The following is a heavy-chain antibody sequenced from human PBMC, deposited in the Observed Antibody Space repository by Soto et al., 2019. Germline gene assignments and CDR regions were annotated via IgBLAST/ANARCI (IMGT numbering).Heavy chain of an antibody. Sequence: SETLSLTCTVSGGSISSYYWNWIRQPPGKGLEWIGYIYYSGSTNYNPSLKGRVTISVDTSKNQFSLKLSSVTAADTAVYYCARQNYDYVWGSYRYTVPRPFDYWGQGTLVTVSS. CDR1: GGSISSYY. J-gene: IGHJ4*02. D-gene: IGHD3-16*02. V-gene: IGHV4-59*08. CDR3: ARQNYDYVWGSYRYTVPRPFDY. CDR2: IYYSGST.